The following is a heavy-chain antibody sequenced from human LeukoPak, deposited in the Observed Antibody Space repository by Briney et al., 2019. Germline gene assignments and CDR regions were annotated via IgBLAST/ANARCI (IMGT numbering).Heavy chain of an antibody. CDR1: GFTFSGFA. J-gene: IGHJ4*02. Sequence: PGGSLSLSCVASGFTFSGFAMIWVRQVPGKGLEWVSSISAGSTNKYYADSVKGRFTISRDNSKNTLYLQMNSLRAEDTAIYYCGKGRAVVGAAGPDHWGQGTLVTVSS. CDR2: ISAGSTNK. CDR3: GKGRAVVGAAGPDH. V-gene: IGHV3-23*01. D-gene: IGHD2-15*01.